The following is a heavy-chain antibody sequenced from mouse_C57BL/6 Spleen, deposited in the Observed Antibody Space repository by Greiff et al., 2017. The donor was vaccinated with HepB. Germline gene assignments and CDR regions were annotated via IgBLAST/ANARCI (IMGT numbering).Heavy chain of an antibody. CDR2: ISSGSSTI. J-gene: IGHJ2*01. CDR1: GFTFSDYG. V-gene: IGHV5-17*01. D-gene: IGHD1-1*01. CDR3: ARRRYYGYNFDY. Sequence: EVMLVESGGGLVKPGGSLKLSCAASGFTFSDYGMHWVRQAPEKGLEWVAYISSGSSTIYYADTVKGRFTISRDNAKNTLFLQMTSLRSEDTAMYYCARRRYYGYNFDYWGQGTTLTVSS.